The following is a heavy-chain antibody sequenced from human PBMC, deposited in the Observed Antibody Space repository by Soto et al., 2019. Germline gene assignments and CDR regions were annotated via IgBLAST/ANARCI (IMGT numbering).Heavy chain of an antibody. Sequence: SETLSLTCAVSGYSISSGYYWGWIRQPPGKGLEWIGSIYHSGSTYYNPSLKSRVTISVDTSKNQFSLKPSSVTAADTAVYYCARGRYYDSSYYFDYWGQGTLVTVSS. J-gene: IGHJ4*02. D-gene: IGHD3-22*01. V-gene: IGHV4-38-2*01. CDR3: ARGRYYDSSYYFDY. CDR1: GYSISSGYY. CDR2: IYHSGST.